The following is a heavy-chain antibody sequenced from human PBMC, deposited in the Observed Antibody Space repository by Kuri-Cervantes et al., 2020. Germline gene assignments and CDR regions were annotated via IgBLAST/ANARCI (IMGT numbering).Heavy chain of an antibody. CDR1: GFTFNSVW. Sequence: GGSLRLSCAASGFTFNSVWMSWVRQDPGKGLEWVANIKQDGSEKYYVDSVKGRFTISRDNAKNSLYLQMNSLRAEDTAVYYCARDERYSSGWYLDYWGQGTLVTVSS. V-gene: IGHV3-7*01. CDR3: ARDERYSSGWYLDY. CDR2: IKQDGSEK. D-gene: IGHD6-19*01. J-gene: IGHJ4*02.